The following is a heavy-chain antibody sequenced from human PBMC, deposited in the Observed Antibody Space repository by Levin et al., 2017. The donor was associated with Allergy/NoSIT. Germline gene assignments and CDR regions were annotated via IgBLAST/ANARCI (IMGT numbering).Heavy chain of an antibody. D-gene: IGHD5-12*01. CDR1: GFTFSDYY. Sequence: LSLTCAASGFTFSDYYMSWIRQAPGKGLEWVSYISSSGSTIYYADSVKGRFTISRDNAKNSLYLQMNSLRAEDTAVYYCARDGYDLTYYYYGMDGWGQGTTVTVSS. V-gene: IGHV3-11*01. J-gene: IGHJ6*02. CDR2: ISSSGSTI. CDR3: ARDGYDLTYYYYGMDG.